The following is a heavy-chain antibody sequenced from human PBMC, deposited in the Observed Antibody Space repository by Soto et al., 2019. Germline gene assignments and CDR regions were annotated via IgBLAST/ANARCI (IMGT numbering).Heavy chain of an antibody. CDR3: ARFRGSYGMDV. CDR2: IIPILGIA. CDR1: GGTFSSYT. Sequence: QVQLVQSGAEVKKPGSSVKVSCKASGGTFSSYTISWVRQAPGQGLEWMGRIIPILGIANYAQKFQGRATITADKSTSTAYMELSSLRSEDTAVYYCARFRGSYGMDVWGQGTTVTVSS. V-gene: IGHV1-69*02. J-gene: IGHJ6*02. D-gene: IGHD3-10*01.